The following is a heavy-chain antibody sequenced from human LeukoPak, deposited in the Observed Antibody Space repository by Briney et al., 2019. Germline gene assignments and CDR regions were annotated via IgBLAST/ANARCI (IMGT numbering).Heavy chain of an antibody. CDR1: GFTFSSYW. Sequence: GGSLRLSCAASGFTFSSYWMHWVRQAPGKGLVWVSRINSDGSSRSYADSVKGRSTISRDNAKSTLYLQMNSLRAEDTAVYYCARPYSSGWSGNGMDVWGQGTTVTVSS. CDR2: INSDGSSR. J-gene: IGHJ6*01. V-gene: IGHV3-74*01. CDR3: ARPYSSGWSGNGMDV. D-gene: IGHD6-19*01.